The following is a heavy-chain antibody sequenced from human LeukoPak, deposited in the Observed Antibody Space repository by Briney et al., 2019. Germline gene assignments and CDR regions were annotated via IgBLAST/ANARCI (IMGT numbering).Heavy chain of an antibody. J-gene: IGHJ4*02. V-gene: IGHV3-49*03. Sequence: GGSLRLSCTASGFTFGDYAMSWFRQAPGKGLEWVGFIRSKAYGGTTEYAASVKGRFTISRDDSKSIAYLQMNSLKTEDTAVYYCTRGDKEWFGELLYPTFFDYWGQGTLVTVSS. D-gene: IGHD3-10*01. CDR3: TRGDKEWFGELLYPTFFDY. CDR1: GFTFGDYA. CDR2: IRSKAYGGTT.